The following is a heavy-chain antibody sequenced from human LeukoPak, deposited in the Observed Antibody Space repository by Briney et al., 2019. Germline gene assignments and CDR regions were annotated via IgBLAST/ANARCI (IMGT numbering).Heavy chain of an antibody. V-gene: IGHV3-11*01. J-gene: IGHJ5*02. CDR2: ISSSGSNI. D-gene: IGHD3-3*01. Sequence: GGSLRLSCAASGFIFSDYYMSWIRQAPGKGLEWVSHISSSGSNIYYADSVKGRFSISRGNAKNSLYLQMDSLRADDTAVYYCARGRSITIFGVVIPSDPWGQGTLVTVSS. CDR3: ARGRSITIFGVVIPSDP. CDR1: GFIFSDYY.